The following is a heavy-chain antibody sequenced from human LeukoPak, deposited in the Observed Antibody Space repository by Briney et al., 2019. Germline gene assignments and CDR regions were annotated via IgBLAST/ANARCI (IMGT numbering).Heavy chain of an antibody. J-gene: IGHJ4*02. CDR3: SRDPRPCDY. CDR2: ISGSGSVI. CDR1: GFTFSDYY. Sequence: GGSLRLSCAASGFTFSDYYMTWIRQAPGKGLESVAYISGSGSVIVHADSVKGRFTISRDNAQNSLYLQMNSLTDEDTAVYYCSRDPRPCDYWGQGTLVTVSS. V-gene: IGHV3-11*04.